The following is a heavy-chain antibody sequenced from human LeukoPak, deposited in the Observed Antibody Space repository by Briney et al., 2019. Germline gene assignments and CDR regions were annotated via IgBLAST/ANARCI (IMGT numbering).Heavy chain of an antibody. CDR3: ARGIDSQWLAQGGFDY. Sequence: PGGSLRLSCAASGFTFSSYAMSWVRQAPGKGLEWVSSTSGSGGITYYADSVKGRFTISRDNSKNTLYLQMNSLRAEDTAVYYCARGIDSQWLAQGGFDYWGQGTLVTVSS. V-gene: IGHV3-23*01. CDR2: TSGSGGIT. CDR1: GFTFSSYA. D-gene: IGHD6-19*01. J-gene: IGHJ4*02.